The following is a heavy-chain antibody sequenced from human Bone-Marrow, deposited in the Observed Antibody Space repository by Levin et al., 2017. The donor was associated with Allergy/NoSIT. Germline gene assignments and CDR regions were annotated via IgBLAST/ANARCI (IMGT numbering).Heavy chain of an antibody. D-gene: IGHD1-26*01. Sequence: GGSLRLSCAASGFTFSDYYMHWIRQAPGKGLEWLSYISISGYTIYSADSVKGRFTISRDNAKNSLFLQMNSLRAEDTAVYYCARDRVSSTYYDRLYYYYHGMDVWGQGTTVTV. CDR1: GFTFSDYY. V-gene: IGHV3-11*01. CDR3: ARDRVSSTYYDRLYYYYHGMDV. J-gene: IGHJ6*02. CDR2: ISISGYTI.